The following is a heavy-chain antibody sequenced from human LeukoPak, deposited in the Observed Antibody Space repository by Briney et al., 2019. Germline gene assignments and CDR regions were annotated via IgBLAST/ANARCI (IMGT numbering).Heavy chain of an antibody. CDR1: GFTFDDYA. J-gene: IGHJ4*02. CDR3: AKSISGYASSFAC. CDR2: ISWNGNSI. D-gene: IGHD2-2*01. Sequence: GRSLSLSCAASGFTFDDYAIHWVRQAPGQGLEGVSGISWNGNSIDYADSVKGRFTISRDNAKNSLYLQMNSLRAEDSALYFCAKSISGYASSFACWGQGTLATVSS. V-gene: IGHV3-9*01.